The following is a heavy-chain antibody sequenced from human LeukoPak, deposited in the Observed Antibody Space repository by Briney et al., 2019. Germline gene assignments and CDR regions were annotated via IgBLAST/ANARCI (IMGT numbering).Heavy chain of an antibody. V-gene: IGHV3-21*01. CDR1: GFTFSTYS. D-gene: IGHD5-18*01. J-gene: IGHJ6*03. Sequence: GGSLRLSCAASGFTFSTYSMNWVRQAPGKGLEWVSSISISSNYIYYADSVKGRFTISRDNAKNSLYLQMNSLRAEDTAVYYCARDDVDTAMVTSWGKYYYYYYMDVWGKGTTVTVSS. CDR2: ISISSNYI. CDR3: ARDDVDTAMVTSWGKYYYYYYMDV.